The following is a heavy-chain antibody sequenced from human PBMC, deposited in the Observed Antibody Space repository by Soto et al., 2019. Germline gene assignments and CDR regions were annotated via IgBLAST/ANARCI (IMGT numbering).Heavy chain of an antibody. CDR2: IIPMFGTP. Sequence: SVKVSCKASGGTSSNYVISWVRQAPGQGLEWMGGIIPMFGTPIYAQKFQGRVSITADASTSTAYLELSSLRSEDTAVYYCARGAPEDSGGLTFQHWGQGTLVTVSS. J-gene: IGHJ1*01. V-gene: IGHV1-69*13. CDR1: GGTSSNYV. CDR3: ARGAPEDSGGLTFQH. D-gene: IGHD2-15*01.